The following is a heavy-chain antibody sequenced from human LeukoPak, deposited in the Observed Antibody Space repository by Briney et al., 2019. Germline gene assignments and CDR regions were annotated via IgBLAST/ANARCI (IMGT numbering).Heavy chain of an antibody. V-gene: IGHV3-30*02. CDR2: IGYGGTNI. Sequence: PGGSLRLSCAASGFTFRNYGMHWVRQAPGKGLEWVAFIGYGGTNIYYADSVKDRLTISRDNSKNMLYLQMNSLRAEDRTVYYCARGVRIAVAGYIDYWGQGTLVTVSS. CDR1: GFTFRNYG. D-gene: IGHD6-19*01. CDR3: ARGVRIAVAGYIDY. J-gene: IGHJ4*02.